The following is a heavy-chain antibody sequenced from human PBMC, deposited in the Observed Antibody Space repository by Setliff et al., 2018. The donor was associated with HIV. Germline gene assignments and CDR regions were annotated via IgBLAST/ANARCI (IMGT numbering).Heavy chain of an antibody. Sequence: PSETLSLTCAVSGYSITSGYSWGWIRQSPGKGLEWIGNAYHSGRTYYNPSLKSRVAMSIDTSKNQFSLRLNSVTAADTAMYYCARAGDSRAYYSLDSWGQGTLVTVSS. D-gene: IGHD3-22*01. J-gene: IGHJ4*02. CDR2: AYHSGRT. V-gene: IGHV4-38-2*01. CDR3: ARAGDSRAYYSLDS. CDR1: GYSITSGYS.